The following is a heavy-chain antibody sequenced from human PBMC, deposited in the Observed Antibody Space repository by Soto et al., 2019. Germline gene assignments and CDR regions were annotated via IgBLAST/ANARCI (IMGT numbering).Heavy chain of an antibody. Sequence: PGGSLRLSCAASGFTFSSYAMSWVRQAPGKGLEWDSAISGSGGSTYYADSVKGRFTISRDNSKNTLYLQMNSLRAEDTAVYYCAKDEGYYDFWSGSLSFFDYWGQGTLVTVSS. V-gene: IGHV3-23*01. CDR1: GFTFSSYA. CDR3: AKDEGYYDFWSGSLSFFDY. J-gene: IGHJ4*02. D-gene: IGHD3-3*01. CDR2: ISGSGGST.